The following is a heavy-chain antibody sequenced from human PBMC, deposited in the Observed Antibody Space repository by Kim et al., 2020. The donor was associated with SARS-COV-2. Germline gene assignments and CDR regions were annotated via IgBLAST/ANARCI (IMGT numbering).Heavy chain of an antibody. CDR3: AGRNYYGSGTSS. CDR1: GGSINSGDYY. V-gene: IGHV4-30-4*01. Sequence: SETLSLTCTVSGGSINSGDYYWTWIRQPPGKGLEWLGYIYYSGSTYYNPALKSRLTISAHTSQNQFSLKVNSVTAADTAVYFCAGRNYYGSGTSSWGQGTLVPVSS. D-gene: IGHD3-10*01. CDR2: IYYSGST. J-gene: IGHJ5*02.